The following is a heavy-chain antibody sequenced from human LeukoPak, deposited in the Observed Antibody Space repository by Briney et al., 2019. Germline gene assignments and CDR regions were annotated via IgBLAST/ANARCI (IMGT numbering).Heavy chain of an antibody. CDR3: ANERGYSGYDWDY. V-gene: IGHV3-23*01. CDR2: ISGSGGST. D-gene: IGHD5-12*01. CDR1: GFTFSSDA. J-gene: IGHJ4*02. Sequence: PGRSLRLSCAASGFTFSSDAMSSVRQAPGKGLGWVSAISGSGGSTYYADSVKRRFTISRDNSKNTLDLQMNSLRAEDAAVCDCANERGYSGYDWDYWGQGTLVTVSS.